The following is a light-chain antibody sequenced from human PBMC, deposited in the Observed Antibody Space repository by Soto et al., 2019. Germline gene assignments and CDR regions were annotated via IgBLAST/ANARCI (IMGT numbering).Light chain of an antibody. CDR1: SSNIGAGYD. CDR2: ANN. J-gene: IGLJ3*02. V-gene: IGLV1-40*01. CDR3: QSYDSSLSGSGV. Sequence: QSVLTQPPSVSGAPGQRVTISCSGSSSNIGAGYDVHWYEQLPGTAPKLLISANNIRPSGLPDRFSGSKSGTSAPLAITGLQAGDEADYYCQSYDSSLSGSGVFGGGTKLTVL.